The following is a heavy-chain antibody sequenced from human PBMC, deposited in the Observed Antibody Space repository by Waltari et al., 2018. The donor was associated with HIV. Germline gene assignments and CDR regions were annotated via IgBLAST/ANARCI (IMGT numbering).Heavy chain of an antibody. CDR3: VRDSLPKGAAGSCYRK. V-gene: IGHV3-49*03. CDR2: GRSHSYGGTS. D-gene: IGHD3-16*02. CDR1: GFQFQQYA. J-gene: IGHJ1*01. Sequence: EVRLEESGGGVVPPGRSLRLTCLTSGFQFQQYALSWIRQAPGKAPEWGGFGRSHSYGGTSDYAASVRGRFIISRDDSQNAVFLDMASLKTEDTGVYYCVRDSLPKGAAGSCYRKWGQGT.